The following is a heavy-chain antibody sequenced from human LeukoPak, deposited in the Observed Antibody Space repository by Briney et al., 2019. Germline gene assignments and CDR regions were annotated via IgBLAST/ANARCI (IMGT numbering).Heavy chain of an antibody. J-gene: IGHJ5*02. D-gene: IGHD5-24*01. CDR2: IIPILGIA. CDR1: GGTFSSYA. CDR3: ARVMRRWLQLDWFDP. Sequence: SVKVSCKASGGTFSSYAISWVRQAPGQGLEWMGRIIPILGIANYAQKFQGRVTITADKSTSTAYMELSRLRSDDTAVYYCARVMRRWLQLDWFDPWGQGTLVTVSS. V-gene: IGHV1-69*04.